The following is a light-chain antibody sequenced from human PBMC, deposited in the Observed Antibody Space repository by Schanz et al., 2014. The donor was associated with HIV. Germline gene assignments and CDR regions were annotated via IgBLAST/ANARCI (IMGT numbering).Light chain of an antibody. CDR2: EVS. Sequence: QSALTQPPSASGSPGQSVTISCTGTSSDVGGYNYVSWYQQHPGKAPKLMIYEVSERPSGVPDRFSGSKSGTSASLTITGLQAEDEADYYCQSFDSSVSGVVFGGGTKLTVL. V-gene: IGLV2-8*01. CDR3: QSFDSSVSGVV. J-gene: IGLJ2*01. CDR1: SSDVGGYNY.